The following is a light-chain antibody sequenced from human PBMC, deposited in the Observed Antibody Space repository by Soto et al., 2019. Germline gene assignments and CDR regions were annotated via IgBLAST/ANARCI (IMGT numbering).Light chain of an antibody. CDR2: EVT. CDR3: SSFASTYTLL. V-gene: IGLV2-14*01. Sequence: QSALTQPASVSGSPGRSITISCTGSSSDIGVFNYVSWYQQTPGNAPKIIIFEVTNRPSGVSNRFSGSKSGNTASLTISGLQAEDEADYYCSSFASTYTLLFGGGTKVTVL. J-gene: IGLJ2*01. CDR1: SSDIGVFNY.